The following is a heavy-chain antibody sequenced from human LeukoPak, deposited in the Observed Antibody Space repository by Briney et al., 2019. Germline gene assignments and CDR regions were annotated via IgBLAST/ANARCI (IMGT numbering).Heavy chain of an antibody. D-gene: IGHD6-13*01. CDR1: VGSLSSSSYY. CDR3: ARVIASANWFDP. V-gene: IGHV4-39*01. CDR2: IYYGGSP. J-gene: IGHJ5*02. Sequence: SQTLSLTCTVSVGSLSSSSYYWGGIRHPPGKGLEWIGGIYYGGSPYYNPSLKSRVTISVDTSKNQFSLKLSSVTAADTAVYYCARVIASANWFDPWGQGSLVTVSS.